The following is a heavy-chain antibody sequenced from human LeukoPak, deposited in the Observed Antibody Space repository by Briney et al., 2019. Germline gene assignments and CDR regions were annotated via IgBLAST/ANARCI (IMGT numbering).Heavy chain of an antibody. V-gene: IGHV4-31*03. D-gene: IGHD2-2*02. Sequence: PSQTLSLTCTVSGGSISNGGYSWSWIRQLPGKGLEWIGYIYYSGNTYYNPSLKSRVVISVDTSKNQFSLKLSSVTAADTAVYYCARSVGSYCSSTSCYNYYYYGMDVWGQGTTVTVSS. CDR2: IYYSGNT. CDR1: GGSISNGGYS. CDR3: ARSVGSYCSSTSCYNYYYYGMDV. J-gene: IGHJ6*02.